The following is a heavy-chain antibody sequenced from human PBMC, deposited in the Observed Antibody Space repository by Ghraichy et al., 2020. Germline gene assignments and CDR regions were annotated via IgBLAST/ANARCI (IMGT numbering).Heavy chain of an antibody. J-gene: IGHJ5*02. V-gene: IGHV1-69*13. Sequence: SVKVSCKASGGTFSSYAISWVRQAPGQGLEWMGGIIPIFGTANYAQKFQGRVTITADESTSTAYMELSSLRSEDTAVYYCAREMRYCSGCSCYNWFDPWGQGTLVTVSS. CDR3: AREMRYCSGCSCYNWFDP. CDR1: GGTFSSYA. D-gene: IGHD2-15*01. CDR2: IIPIFGTA.